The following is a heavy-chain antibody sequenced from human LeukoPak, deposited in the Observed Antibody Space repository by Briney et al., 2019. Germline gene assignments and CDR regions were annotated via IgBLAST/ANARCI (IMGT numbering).Heavy chain of an antibody. Sequence: GGSLRLSCAASGFTFSSYGMHWVRQAPGKGLEWVAVISYDGSNNYYADSVKGRFTISRDNSKNTLFLQMNSLRAEDTAVYYCAKVELTVTTILDYFDYWGQGTLVTVSS. V-gene: IGHV3-30*18. CDR1: GFTFSSYG. CDR2: ISYDGSNN. CDR3: AKVELTVTTILDYFDY. D-gene: IGHD4-11*01. J-gene: IGHJ4*02.